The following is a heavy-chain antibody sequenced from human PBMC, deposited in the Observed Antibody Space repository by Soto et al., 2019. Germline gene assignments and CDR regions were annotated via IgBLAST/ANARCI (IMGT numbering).Heavy chain of an antibody. Sequence: GGSLRLSCAASGFTFSSYAMSWVRQAPGKGLEWVSAISGSGGSTYYADSVKGRFTISRDNSKNTLYLQMNSLRAEDTAVYYCAKELQSSLEWLLYPSPLGYRCQGTLVTVSS. J-gene: IGHJ4*02. V-gene: IGHV3-23*01. CDR3: AKELQSSLEWLLYPSPLGY. CDR2: ISGSGGST. D-gene: IGHD3-3*01. CDR1: GFTFSSYA.